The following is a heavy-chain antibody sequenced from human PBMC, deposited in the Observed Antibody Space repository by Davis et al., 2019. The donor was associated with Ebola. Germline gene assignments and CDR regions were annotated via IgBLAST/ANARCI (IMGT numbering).Heavy chain of an antibody. J-gene: IGHJ5*02. CDR2: IYYSGST. Sequence: SETLSLTCTVPGGPTSSYYWSWIRQSPGKGLEWIGYIYYSGSTNYNPSLKSRVTISVDKSKNQFSLKLSSVTAADTAVYYCARFNYDFWSGYANWFDPWGQGTLVTVSS. V-gene: IGHV4-59*01. CDR3: ARFNYDFWSGYANWFDP. CDR1: GGPTSSYY. D-gene: IGHD3-3*01.